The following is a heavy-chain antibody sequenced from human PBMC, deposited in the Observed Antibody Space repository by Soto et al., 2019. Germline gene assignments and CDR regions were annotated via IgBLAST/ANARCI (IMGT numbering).Heavy chain of an antibody. D-gene: IGHD3-22*01. Sequence: ASVNVSCKASGYTFTSYCISWVREAPGQGLECMGWISAYNGNTNYAQKLQGRVTMTTDTSTSTAYMELRSLRSDDTAVYYCARDWGSSYYDSSGYYHPYYYYGMDVWGQGTTVTVSS. CDR2: ISAYNGNT. J-gene: IGHJ6*02. CDR3: ARDWGSSYYDSSGYYHPYYYYGMDV. CDR1: GYTFTSYC. V-gene: IGHV1-18*01.